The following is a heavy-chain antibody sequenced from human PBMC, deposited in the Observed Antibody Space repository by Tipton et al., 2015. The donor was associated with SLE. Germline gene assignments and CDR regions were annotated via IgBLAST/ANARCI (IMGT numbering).Heavy chain of an antibody. D-gene: IGHD3-10*01. CDR3: ARGISARGVIIIYYFDY. CDR2: IYTSGST. Sequence: TLSLTCTVSGGSISSGGYYWSWIRQPSGKGLEWIGRIYTSGSTNYNPPLKSRVTMSVDTSKNQFSLKLSSVTAADTAVYYCARGISARGVIIIYYFDYWGQGTLVTVSS. V-gene: IGHV4-61*02. CDR1: GGSISSGGYY. J-gene: IGHJ4*02.